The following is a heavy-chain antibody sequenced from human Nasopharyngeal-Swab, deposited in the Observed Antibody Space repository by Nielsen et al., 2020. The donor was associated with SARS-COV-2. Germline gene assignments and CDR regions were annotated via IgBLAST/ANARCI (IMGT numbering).Heavy chain of an antibody. D-gene: IGHD1-26*01. CDR3: ARGRVPLYSGSYSLYYYYYMDV. CDR2: IIPIFGTA. V-gene: IGHV1-69*01. J-gene: IGHJ6*03. Sequence: WVRQAPGQGLEWMGGIIPIFGTANYAQKFQGRVTITADESTSTAYMELSSLRSEDTAVYYCARGRVPLYSGSYSLYYYYYMDVWGKGTTVTVSS.